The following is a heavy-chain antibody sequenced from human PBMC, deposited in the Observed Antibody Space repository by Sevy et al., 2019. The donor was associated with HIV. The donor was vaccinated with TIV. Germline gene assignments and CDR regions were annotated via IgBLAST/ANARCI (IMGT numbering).Heavy chain of an antibody. CDR3: AKDYYDSSGYYYPPTYYFDY. V-gene: IGHV3-7*01. CDR1: GFTFSSYW. J-gene: IGHJ4*02. CDR2: IKQDGSEK. D-gene: IGHD3-22*01. Sequence: GGSLRLSCAASGFTFSSYWMSWVRQAPGKGLEWVANIKQDGSEKYYVDSVKGRFTISRDNAKNSLYLQLNSLRAEDTAVYYCAKDYYDSSGYYYPPTYYFDYWGQGTLVTVSS.